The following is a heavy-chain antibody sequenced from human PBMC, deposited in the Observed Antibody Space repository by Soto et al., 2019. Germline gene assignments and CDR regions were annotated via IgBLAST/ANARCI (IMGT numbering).Heavy chain of an antibody. CDR3: AKWTGNYYYYMDV. V-gene: IGHV3-30*18. CDR1: GFTFSSYG. J-gene: IGHJ6*03. Sequence: PGGSLRLSCAASGFTFSSYGMHWVRQAPGKGLEWVAVISYDGSNKYYADSVKGRFTISRDNSKNTLYLQMNSLRAEDTAVYYCAKWTGNYYYYMDVWGKGTTVTVSS. CDR2: ISYDGSNK.